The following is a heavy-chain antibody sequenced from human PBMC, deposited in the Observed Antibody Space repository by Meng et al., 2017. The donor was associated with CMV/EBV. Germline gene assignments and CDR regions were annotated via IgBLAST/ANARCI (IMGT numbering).Heavy chain of an antibody. V-gene: IGHV1-8*01. J-gene: IGHJ4*02. CDR1: GYTLTELS. Sequence: ASVKVSCKVSGYTLTELSMHWVRQATGQGLEWMGWMNPNSGNTGYAQKFQGRVTMTRNTSISTAYMELSSLRSEDTAVYYCASELFCSSTSCWWGQGTLVTVSS. D-gene: IGHD2-2*01. CDR3: ASELFCSSTSCW. CDR2: MNPNSGNT.